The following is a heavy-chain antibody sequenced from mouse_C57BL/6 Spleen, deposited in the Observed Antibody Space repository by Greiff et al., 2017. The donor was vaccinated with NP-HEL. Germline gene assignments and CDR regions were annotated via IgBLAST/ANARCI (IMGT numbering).Heavy chain of an antibody. Sequence: QVQLQQPGAELVMPGASVKLSCKASGYTFTSYWMHWVKQRPGQGLEWIGEIDPSDSYTNYNQKFKGKSTLTVDKSSSTAYMQLSSLTSEDSAVYYCARSLRPAWFAYWGQGTLVTVSA. CDR1: GYTFTSYW. CDR2: IDPSDSYT. V-gene: IGHV1-69*01. CDR3: ARSLRPAWFAY. J-gene: IGHJ3*01. D-gene: IGHD2-12*01.